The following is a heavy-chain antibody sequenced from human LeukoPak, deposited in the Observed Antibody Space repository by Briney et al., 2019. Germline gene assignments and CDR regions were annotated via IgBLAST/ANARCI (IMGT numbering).Heavy chain of an antibody. CDR3: ARTIYWHDTTGYYLPLDY. D-gene: IGHD3-22*01. CDR2: IYYTGNT. V-gene: IGHV4-39*01. Sequence: PSETLSLTCTVSGASISSSGYYWVWIRQPPGKGPEWIGSIFYSGIGSIYYTGNTYYNPSLKSRVTISIDTSKNQFSLKLSSVTAADTAVYFCARTIYWHDTTGYYLPLDYWGQGTLVTVS. CDR1: GASISSSGYY. J-gene: IGHJ4*02.